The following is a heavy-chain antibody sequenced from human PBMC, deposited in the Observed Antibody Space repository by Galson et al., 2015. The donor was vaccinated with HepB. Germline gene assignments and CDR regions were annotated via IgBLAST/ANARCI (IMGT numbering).Heavy chain of an antibody. J-gene: IGHJ1*01. CDR2: ISYDGNTQ. V-gene: IGHV3-30*03. CDR3: ARNNRYCTEGICCSWAEYCQH. Sequence: SLRLSCAASGFTFSSYGMHWVRQAPGKGLEWVAVISYDGNTQNYADSVKGRFTVSRDNSKNTVDLQMDRLRAEDTAVYYCARNNRYCTEGICCSWAEYCQHWGQGTQVTVSS. CDR1: GFTFSSYG. D-gene: IGHD2-8*01.